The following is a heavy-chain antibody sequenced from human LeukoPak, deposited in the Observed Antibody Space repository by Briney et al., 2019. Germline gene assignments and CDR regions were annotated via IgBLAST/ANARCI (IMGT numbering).Heavy chain of an antibody. CDR3: ARVVSPSRRYYFDY. CDR2: ISAYNGNT. V-gene: IGHV1-18*01. D-gene: IGHD3-10*01. J-gene: IGHJ4*02. CDR1: GYTFTIYG. Sequence: ASVTVSCTASGYTFTIYGISWVRQAPGQGLEWMGWISAYNGNTNYAQKLQGRVTMTTDTSTSTAYMELRSLRSDDTAVYYCARVVSPSRRYYFDYWGQGTLVTVSS.